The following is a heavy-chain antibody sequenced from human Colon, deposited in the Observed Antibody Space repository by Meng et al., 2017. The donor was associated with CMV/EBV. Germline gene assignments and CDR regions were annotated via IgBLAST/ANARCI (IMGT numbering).Heavy chain of an antibody. V-gene: IGHV1-69*08. CDR3: GRGINMGISYYYGMDV. J-gene: IGHJ6*02. CDR1: GVTFSTYS. D-gene: IGHD3-10*01. Sequence: SVKVSCKASGVTFSTYSISWVRQAPGQGLEWMGRVMPNLGTANYSEKFQGRVTVSADTSTSTGYMVLSSLRSDDTAVYYCGRGINMGISYYYGMDVWGQGTTVTVSS. CDR2: VMPNLGTA.